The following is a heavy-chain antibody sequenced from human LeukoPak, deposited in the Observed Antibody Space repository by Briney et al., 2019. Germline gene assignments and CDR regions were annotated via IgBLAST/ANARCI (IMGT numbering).Heavy chain of an antibody. Sequence: ASVKVSCKASGYTFTSYAMHWVRQAPGQRLEWMGWINAGNGNTKYSQKFQGRVTITRDTSASTAYMELGSLRSEDTAVYYCARELVPAANYYYYYGMDVWGKGTTVTVSS. J-gene: IGHJ6*04. CDR2: INAGNGNT. V-gene: IGHV1-3*01. CDR1: GYTFTSYA. CDR3: ARELVPAANYYYYYGMDV. D-gene: IGHD2-2*01.